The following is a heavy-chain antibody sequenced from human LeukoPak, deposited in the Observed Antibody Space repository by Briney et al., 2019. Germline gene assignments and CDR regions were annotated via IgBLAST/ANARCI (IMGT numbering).Heavy chain of an antibody. Sequence: GGSLRLSCAASGFTFGSYAMSWVRQAPGKGLEWVSAISGSGGSTYYADSVKGRFTISRDNSKNTLYLQMNSLRAEDTAVYYCANDLVATTVTSLYYFDYWGQGTLVTVSS. D-gene: IGHD4-17*01. J-gene: IGHJ4*02. CDR2: ISGSGGST. CDR1: GFTFGSYA. CDR3: ANDLVATTVTSLYYFDY. V-gene: IGHV3-23*01.